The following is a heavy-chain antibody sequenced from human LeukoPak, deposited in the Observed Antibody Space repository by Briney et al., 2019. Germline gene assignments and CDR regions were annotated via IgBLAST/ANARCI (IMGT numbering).Heavy chain of an antibody. Sequence: GGSLRLSCAASGFTFSSYAMSWVRQAPGKGLEWVSGISGSGGIKYYADSVKGRFTISRDNSKNTLCMQVKSLRAEDTAVYYCAKDGEFYYDSGSYYKGAFDIWGQGTMVTVSS. J-gene: IGHJ3*02. CDR1: GFTFSSYA. V-gene: IGHV3-23*01. D-gene: IGHD3-10*01. CDR2: ISGSGGIK. CDR3: AKDGEFYYDSGSYYKGAFDI.